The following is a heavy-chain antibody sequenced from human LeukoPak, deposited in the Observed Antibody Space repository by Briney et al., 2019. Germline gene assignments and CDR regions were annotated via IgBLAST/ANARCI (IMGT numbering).Heavy chain of an antibody. J-gene: IGHJ5*02. D-gene: IGHD3-22*01. V-gene: IGHV1-18*01. CDR3: ARSGGDYYDSSGYYISKLNWFDP. CDR1: GYTFTSYG. CDR2: ISAYNGNT. Sequence: ASVKVSCKASGYTFTSYGISWVRQAPGQGLEWMGWISAYNGNTNYAQKLQGRVTMTTDTSTSTAYMELRSLRPDDTAVYYCARSGGDYYDSSGYYISKLNWFDPWGQGTLVTVSS.